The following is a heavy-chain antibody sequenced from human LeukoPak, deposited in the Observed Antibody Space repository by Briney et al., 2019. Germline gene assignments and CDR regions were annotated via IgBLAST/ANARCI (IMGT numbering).Heavy chain of an antibody. CDR1: GFTFSDSY. CDR3: ARAKGSYSFDY. CDR2: ISSSGSTT. J-gene: IGHJ4*02. D-gene: IGHD3-10*01. V-gene: IGHV3-11*01. Sequence: PGGSLRLSCAASGFTFSDSYMGWIRQAPGKGLEYISHISSSGSTTYYADSMKGRFTIPRDNAKNSLYVQMNSLRAEDTAVYYCARAKGSYSFDYWGQGTLVTVSS.